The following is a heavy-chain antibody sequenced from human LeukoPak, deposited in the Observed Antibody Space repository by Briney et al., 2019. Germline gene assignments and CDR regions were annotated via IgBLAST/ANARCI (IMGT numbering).Heavy chain of an antibody. CDR1: GFTFSSYA. D-gene: IGHD3-3*01. V-gene: IGHV3-64*01. Sequence: GGSLRLSCEASGFTFSSYAMHWVRQAPGKGLEYVSAISSNGGSTYYANSVKGRFTISRDNSKNTLYLQMGSLRAEDMAVYYCARGPRLVTIFGVVTSYFDYWGQGTLVTVSS. CDR2: ISSNGGST. J-gene: IGHJ4*02. CDR3: ARGPRLVTIFGVVTSYFDY.